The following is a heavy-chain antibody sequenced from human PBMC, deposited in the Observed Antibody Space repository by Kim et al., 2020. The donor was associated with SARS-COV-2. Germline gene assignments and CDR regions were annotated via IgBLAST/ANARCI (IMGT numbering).Heavy chain of an antibody. J-gene: IGHJ4*02. Sequence: STNYNPSLTSRVTISVDTSKNHFSLKLSSVTAADTAVYYCARSPGYYFDYWGQGTLVTVSS. V-gene: IGHV4-61*03. CDR2: ST. CDR3: ARSPGYYFDY.